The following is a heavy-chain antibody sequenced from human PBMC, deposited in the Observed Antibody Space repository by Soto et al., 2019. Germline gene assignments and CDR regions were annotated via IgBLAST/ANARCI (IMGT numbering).Heavy chain of an antibody. V-gene: IGHV4-34*01. CDR1: GGSFSGYY. D-gene: IGHD3-16*02. CDR2: INHSGST. Sequence: PSETLSLTCAVYGGSFSGYYRSWIRQPPGKGLEWIGEINHSGSTNYNPSLKSRVTISVDTSTNQFSLKLSSVTAADTAAYYCARSPYYEEVWGRYRPPWYFGYWGQGTRVTVSS. CDR3: ARSPYYEEVWGRYRPPWYFGY. J-gene: IGHJ4*02.